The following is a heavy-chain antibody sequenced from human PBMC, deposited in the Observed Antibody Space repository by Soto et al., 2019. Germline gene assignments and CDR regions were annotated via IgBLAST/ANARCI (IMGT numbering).Heavy chain of an antibody. J-gene: IGHJ5*02. V-gene: IGHV3-23*01. Sequence: QVLDSGGDLVQPGGSLRLSCAASGFTFSTTDMSWVRQAPGKGLEWVSTVDGSGGATHYADSVKGRLTISRDNSKNTVFLQMSSLRADDTAVYYCAKNSGWFNTWGQGTLVTVSS. CDR1: GFTFSTTD. D-gene: IGHD3-10*01. CDR3: AKNSGWFNT. CDR2: VDGSGGAT.